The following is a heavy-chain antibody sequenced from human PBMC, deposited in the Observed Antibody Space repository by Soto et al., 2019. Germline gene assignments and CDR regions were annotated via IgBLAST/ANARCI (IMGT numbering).Heavy chain of an antibody. D-gene: IGHD6-19*01. J-gene: IGHJ3*02. CDR2: IYYSGST. CDR1: GGSISSYY. CDR3: ARVGSGWFDAFDI. Sequence: QVQLQESGLGLVKPSETLSLTCTVSGGSISSYYWSWIRQPPGKGLEWIGYIYYSGSTNYNPSLKSRVTISVDTSKNQFSLKLSSVTAADTAVYYCARVGSGWFDAFDIWGQGTMVTVSS. V-gene: IGHV4-59*01.